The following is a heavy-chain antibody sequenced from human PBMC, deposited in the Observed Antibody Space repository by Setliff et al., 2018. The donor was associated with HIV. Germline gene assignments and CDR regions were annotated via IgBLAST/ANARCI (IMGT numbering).Heavy chain of an antibody. CDR3: AKGDYYDTRGAFDI. CDR2: IWYDGSKK. J-gene: IGHJ3*02. Sequence: PGGSLSLSCAASGFTFSNYGMPWVRQAPGKGLEWVSLIWYDGSKKYYADSVNGRFTVSRDNSKNTLFLQMNNLTAEDTAVYFCAKGDYYDTRGAFDIWGQGTMGTVS. D-gene: IGHD3-22*01. V-gene: IGHV3-33*06. CDR1: GFTFSNYG.